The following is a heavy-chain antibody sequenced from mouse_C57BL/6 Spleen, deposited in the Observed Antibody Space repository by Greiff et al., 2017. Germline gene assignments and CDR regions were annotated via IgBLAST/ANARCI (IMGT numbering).Heavy chain of an antibody. Sequence: QVQLQQPGAELVKPGASVKLSCKASGYTFTSYWMPWVKQRPGQGLEWIGMIHPNSGSTNYNEKFKSKATLTVDKSSSTAYMQLSSLTSEDSAVYYCARGEWDGYYEGYWGQGTTLTVSS. J-gene: IGHJ2*01. D-gene: IGHD2-3*01. CDR3: ARGEWDGYYEGY. V-gene: IGHV1-64*01. CDR2: IHPNSGST. CDR1: GYTFTSYW.